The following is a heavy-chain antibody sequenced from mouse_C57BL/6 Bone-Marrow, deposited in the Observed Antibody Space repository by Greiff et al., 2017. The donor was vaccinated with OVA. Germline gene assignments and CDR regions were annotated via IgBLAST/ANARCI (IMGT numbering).Heavy chain of an antibody. Sequence: EVQRVESGGGLVKPGGSLKLSCAASGFTFSSYAMSWVRQTPEKRLEWVATISDGGSYTYYPDNVKGRFTISRDNAKNNLYLQMSHLKSEDTAMYYCARVGNCFDYWGQGTTLTVSS. CDR1: GFTFSSYA. CDR3: ARVGNCFDY. CDR2: ISDGGSYT. J-gene: IGHJ2*01. V-gene: IGHV5-4*01.